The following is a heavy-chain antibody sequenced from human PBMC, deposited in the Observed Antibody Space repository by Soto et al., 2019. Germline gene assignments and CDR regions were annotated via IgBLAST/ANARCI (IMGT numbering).Heavy chain of an antibody. CDR3: ARFVSGGSYSFAY. J-gene: IGHJ4*02. CDR1: GFTFSSYG. V-gene: IGHV3-33*01. Sequence: PGGSLRLSCAASGFTFSSYGMHWVRQAPGKGLEWVAVIWYDGSNKYYADSVKGRFTISRDNSKNTLYLQMNSLRAEDTAVYYCARFVSGGSYSFAYWGQGTLVTVSS. D-gene: IGHD2-15*01. CDR2: IWYDGSNK.